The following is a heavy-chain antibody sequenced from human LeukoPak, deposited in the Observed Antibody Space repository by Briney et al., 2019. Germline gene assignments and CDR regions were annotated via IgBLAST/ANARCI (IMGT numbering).Heavy chain of an antibody. CDR2: IHYSGKA. J-gene: IGHJ6*02. CDR3: ARFGVDYDMDV. D-gene: IGHD3-16*01. Sequence: SETLSLTCTVSGGTISGHYWTWIRQPPGKGLEWIGQIHYSGKADYNPSLRSRINISVDMSKNQMSLKVNSVTAADTAVYYCARFGVDYDMDVWGQGTTVTDS. CDR1: GGTISGHY. V-gene: IGHV4-59*11.